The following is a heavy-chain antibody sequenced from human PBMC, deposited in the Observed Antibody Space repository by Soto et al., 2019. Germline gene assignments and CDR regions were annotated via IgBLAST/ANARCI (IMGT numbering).Heavy chain of an antibody. CDR3: ARSLVGATFDY. Sequence: SETLSLTCTVSGGSISSYYWSWIRQPPGKGLEWIGYIYYSGSTNYNPSLKSRVTISVDTSKNQFSLKLSSVTAADTAVYYCARSLVGATFDYWGQGTLVTVS. D-gene: IGHD1-26*01. V-gene: IGHV4-59*01. CDR2: IYYSGST. CDR1: GGSISSYY. J-gene: IGHJ4*02.